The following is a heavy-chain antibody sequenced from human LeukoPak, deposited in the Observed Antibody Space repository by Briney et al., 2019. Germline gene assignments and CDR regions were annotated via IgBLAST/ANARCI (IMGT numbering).Heavy chain of an antibody. V-gene: IGHV3-74*01. CDR2: INSDGSNK. CDR3: ARSDYGDNY. J-gene: IGHJ4*02. CDR1: GFTFSNYW. Sequence: PGGSLRLSCAASGFTFSNYWMHWVRQAPGKGLEWVSRINSDGSNKTYADTVKGRFTISRDNAKNTLYLQMSSLRVGDTAVYYCARSDYGDNYWGQGNLVTVSS. D-gene: IGHD4/OR15-4a*01.